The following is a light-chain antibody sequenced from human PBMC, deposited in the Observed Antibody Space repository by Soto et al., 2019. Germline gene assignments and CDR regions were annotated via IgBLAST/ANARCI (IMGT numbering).Light chain of an antibody. CDR2: EVS. CDR3: ISYASSSTLGV. V-gene: IGLV2-14*01. CDR1: STDVGGYNY. Sequence: QSALTQPASVSGSPGQSITISCTGTSTDVGGYNYVSWYQQHPGKAPKLMIYEVSNRPSGVSNRFSGSKSGNTASLTISGLQAEDEADYYCISYASSSTLGVFGVGTKLTVL. J-gene: IGLJ3*02.